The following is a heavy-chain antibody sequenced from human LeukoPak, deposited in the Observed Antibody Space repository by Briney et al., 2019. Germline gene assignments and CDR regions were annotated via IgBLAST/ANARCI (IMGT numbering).Heavy chain of an antibody. V-gene: IGHV3-30*18. CDR1: GFTFSSYG. Sequence: KAGGSLRLSCAASGFTFSSYGMHWVRQAPGKGLEWVAVISYDGSNKYYADSVKGRFTISRDNSKNTLYLQMNSLRAEDTAVYYCAKDQRWLQCFDYWGQGTLVTVSS. D-gene: IGHD5-24*01. CDR2: ISYDGSNK. CDR3: AKDQRWLQCFDY. J-gene: IGHJ4*02.